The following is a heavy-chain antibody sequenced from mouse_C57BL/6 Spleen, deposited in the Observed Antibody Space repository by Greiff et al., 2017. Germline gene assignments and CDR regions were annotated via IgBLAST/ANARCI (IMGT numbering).Heavy chain of an antibody. CDR2: ISNGGGST. J-gene: IGHJ3*01. V-gene: IGHV5-12*01. CDR3: ARPSYGNYEGLGY. D-gene: IGHD2-10*01. Sequence: EVQLVESGGGLVQPGGSLKLSCAASGFTFSDYYLYWVRQTPEKRLEWVAYISNGGGSTYYPDTVQGRFTISRDNAKNTLYLQMSRLKSEYTAMYYCARPSYGNYEGLGYWGQGTLVTVSA. CDR1: GFTFSDYY.